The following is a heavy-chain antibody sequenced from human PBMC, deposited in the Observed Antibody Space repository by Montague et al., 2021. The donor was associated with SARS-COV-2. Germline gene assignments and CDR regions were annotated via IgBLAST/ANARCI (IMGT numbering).Heavy chain of an antibody. Sequence: SETLSLTCSVSSGSIISSGYYWGLIRPPPGKELEWMGNIYYSGTTYYNPSLQSRGTISVDTSKNHLSLRLSSVTAADTAVYFCARGMIRGVTTPFDYWGQGSQVTVSS. J-gene: IGHJ4*02. V-gene: IGHV4-39*02. CDR3: ARGMIRGVTTPFDY. D-gene: IGHD3-10*01. CDR2: IYYSGTT. CDR1: SGSIISSGYY.